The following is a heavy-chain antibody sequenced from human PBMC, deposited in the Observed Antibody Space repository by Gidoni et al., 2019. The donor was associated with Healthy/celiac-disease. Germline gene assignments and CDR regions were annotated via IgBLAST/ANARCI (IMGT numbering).Heavy chain of an antibody. D-gene: IGHD6-13*01. CDR1: GFTFSSYS. CDR2: ISSSSSYI. Sequence: EVQLVESGGGLVKPGGSLRLSCAASGFTFSSYSMNWVRQAPGKGLEWVSSISSSSSYIYYADSVKGRFTISRDNAKNSLYLQMNSLRAEDTAVYYCARDPSMIAAVDDAFDIWGQGTMVTVSS. J-gene: IGHJ3*02. V-gene: IGHV3-21*01. CDR3: ARDPSMIAAVDDAFDI.